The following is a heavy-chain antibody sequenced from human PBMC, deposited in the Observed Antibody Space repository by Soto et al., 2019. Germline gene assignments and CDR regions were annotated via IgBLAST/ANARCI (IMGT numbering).Heavy chain of an antibody. D-gene: IGHD1-1*01. V-gene: IGHV3-74*01. CDR2: INGDGSST. CDR1: GFTFSSYW. CDR3: ARPRYDGTGTPFDA. Sequence: EVQLVDSGGGLVQPGGSLRLSCAVSGFTFSSYWMHWVRQVPGKGLVWVSGINGDGSSTTYADSVKGRFTISRDNAKNPLYLQMNSLRAEDTAVYYCARPRYDGTGTPFDAWGRGTLVTVSS. J-gene: IGHJ4*02.